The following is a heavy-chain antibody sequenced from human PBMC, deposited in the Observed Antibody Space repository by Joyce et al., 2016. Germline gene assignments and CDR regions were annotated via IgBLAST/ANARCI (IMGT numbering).Heavy chain of an antibody. J-gene: IGHJ4*02. CDR3: ARIRGSYLDY. V-gene: IGHV4-59*01. Sequence: QVQLQESGPRLVKPSETLSLTCTVSGGSISSYYWSWIRQPPGKGLEWIGYIFYSGSTNYSPSLKSRVTISIDTSKNQVSLKLSSVTAADTAVYYCARIRGSYLDYWGQGTLVTVSS. D-gene: IGHD1-26*01. CDR1: GGSISSYY. CDR2: IFYSGST.